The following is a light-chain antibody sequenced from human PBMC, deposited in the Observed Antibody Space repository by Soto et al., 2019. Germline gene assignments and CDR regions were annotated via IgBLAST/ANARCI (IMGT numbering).Light chain of an antibody. CDR2: WAS. Sequence: DLLMTHSPDSLSVSMGERATINCKSSQSVLYSSNNRNYLAWYQQKPGQPPKLLIYWASTRASGVPDRFSGSGSGTDFTLTISGLQAEDVALYYCQQYFSAPITFGQGTRPEIK. J-gene: IGKJ5*01. CDR1: QSVLYSSNNRNY. CDR3: QQYFSAPIT. V-gene: IGKV4-1*01.